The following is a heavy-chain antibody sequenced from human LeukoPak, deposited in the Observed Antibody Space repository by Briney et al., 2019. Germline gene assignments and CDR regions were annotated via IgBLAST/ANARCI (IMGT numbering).Heavy chain of an antibody. J-gene: IGHJ6*03. CDR3: ARLGRISLFVSPYYYMDV. CDR2: IYYSGST. V-gene: IGHV4-39*07. D-gene: IGHD3-10*02. CDR1: GGSISSSSYY. Sequence: SETLSLTCTVSGGSISSSSYYWGWIRQPPGTGLEWIGSIYYSGSTYYNPSLKSRVTISVDTSKNQFSLKLSSVTAADTAVYYCARLGRISLFVSPYYYMDVWGKGTTVTVSS.